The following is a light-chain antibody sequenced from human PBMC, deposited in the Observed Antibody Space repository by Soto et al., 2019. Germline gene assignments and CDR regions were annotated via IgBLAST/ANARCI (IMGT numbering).Light chain of an antibody. Sequence: DIQMTQSPPSLSASVGDRVTITCRASQDIGYFLAWYQQKPGESPKVLIYATSTLQPGVPVRFSGGGSRTEFTLTIDSLQPEDVATYFCQNYNSGPYAFGQGTNLDIK. V-gene: IGKV1-27*01. CDR3: QNYNSGPYA. J-gene: IGKJ2*01. CDR2: ATS. CDR1: QDIGYF.